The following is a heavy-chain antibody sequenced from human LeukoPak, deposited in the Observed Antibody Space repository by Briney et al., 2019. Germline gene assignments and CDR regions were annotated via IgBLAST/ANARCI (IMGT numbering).Heavy chain of an antibody. Sequence: GGSLRLSCAASGFTFSSYGMHWVRQAPGKGLEWVAVISYDGSNKYYADSVKGRFTISRDNSKNTLYLQMNSLRAEDTAVYYCARGGNYLLDAFDIWGQGTMVTVSS. D-gene: IGHD4-23*01. CDR1: GFTFSSYG. J-gene: IGHJ3*02. CDR2: ISYDGSNK. V-gene: IGHV3-30*03. CDR3: ARGGNYLLDAFDI.